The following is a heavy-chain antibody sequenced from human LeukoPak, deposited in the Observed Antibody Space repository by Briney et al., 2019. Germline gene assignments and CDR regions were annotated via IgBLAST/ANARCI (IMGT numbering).Heavy chain of an antibody. CDR2: IIPIFGTA. Sequence: SVKVSCKASGGTFSSYAISWVRQAPGQGLEWMGGIIPIFGTANYAQKFQGRVTITADESTSTAYMELSSLRSEDTAVYYCARGYSSSSERYYFDYWGQGTLVTVSS. D-gene: IGHD6-6*01. J-gene: IGHJ4*02. CDR3: ARGYSSSSERYYFDY. V-gene: IGHV1-69*13. CDR1: GGTFSSYA.